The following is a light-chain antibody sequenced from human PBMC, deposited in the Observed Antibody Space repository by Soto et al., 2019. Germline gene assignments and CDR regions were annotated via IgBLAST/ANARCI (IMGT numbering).Light chain of an antibody. CDR2: DAS. CDR3: QQFNNYPLT. Sequence: AIQLTQSPSSLSASVGDRLTITCRASHGISNALAWYQQKPGKAPKLLIYDASTLESGVPSRFSGSGSGTDFTLTIISLQSEDFATYYCQQFNNYPLTFGGGTKVEIK. J-gene: IGKJ4*01. CDR1: HGISNA. V-gene: IGKV1D-13*01.